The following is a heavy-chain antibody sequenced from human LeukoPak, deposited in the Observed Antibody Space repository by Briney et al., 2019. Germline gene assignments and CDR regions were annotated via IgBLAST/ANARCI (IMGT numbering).Heavy chain of an antibody. Sequence: GESLKISCKGSGYSFTNYWIGWVRQMPGKGLEWMGIIYPGDSDTRYSPSFQGQVTISADKSISIAYLQWSSLKASDTAMYYCARHSGYSSGWKRITWGGGMVDWGQGTLVTVSS. CDR2: IYPGDSDT. D-gene: IGHD6-19*01. CDR1: GYSFTNYW. CDR3: ARHSGYSSGWKRITWGGGMVD. V-gene: IGHV5-51*01. J-gene: IGHJ4*02.